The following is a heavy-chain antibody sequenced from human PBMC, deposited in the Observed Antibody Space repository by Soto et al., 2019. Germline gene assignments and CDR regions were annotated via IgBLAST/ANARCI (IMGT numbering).Heavy chain of an antibody. CDR1: GFTSGSYW. V-gene: IGHV3-74*01. D-gene: IGHD6-19*01. J-gene: IGHJ4*02. CDR2: INSDGSST. Sequence: GGSLRLSGPAAGFTSGSYWMHWVRQAPGKGLVWVSRINSDGSSTSYADSVKGRFTISRDNAKNTLYLQMNSLRAEDTAVYYCARNWARAVAGTRWGQGTLLTVSS. CDR3: ARNWARAVAGTR.